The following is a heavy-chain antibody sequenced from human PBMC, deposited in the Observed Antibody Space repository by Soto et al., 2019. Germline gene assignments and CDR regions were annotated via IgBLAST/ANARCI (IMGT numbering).Heavy chain of an antibody. CDR2: ISGSGGST. V-gene: IGHV3-23*01. J-gene: IGHJ2*01. CDR3: AKAPRFLEWLLYSWYFDL. CDR1: GFTFSSYA. Sequence: EVQLLESGGGLVQPGGSLRLSCAASGFTFSSYAMSWVRQAPGKGLEWVSAISGSGGSTYYADSVKGRFTISRDISKNTLYLRMNSLRAEDTAVYYCAKAPRFLEWLLYSWYFDLWGRGTLVTVSS. D-gene: IGHD3-3*01.